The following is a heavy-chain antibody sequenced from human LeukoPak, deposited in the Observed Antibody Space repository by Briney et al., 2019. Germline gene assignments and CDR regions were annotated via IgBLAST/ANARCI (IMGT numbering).Heavy chain of an antibody. CDR3: ARGWALAGCVDY. D-gene: IGHD2-8*02. V-gene: IGHV4-34*01. CDR2: INHSGST. CDR1: AGSFSGSY. Sequence: KASPSQSPTQAVDAGSFSGSYSSWIRHHPGNGLEWIGEINHSGSTNYNPSLKSRVTISVDTSKNQFSLKLSSVTAADTAVYYCARGWALAGCVDYWGQGTLVTVSS. J-gene: IGHJ4*02.